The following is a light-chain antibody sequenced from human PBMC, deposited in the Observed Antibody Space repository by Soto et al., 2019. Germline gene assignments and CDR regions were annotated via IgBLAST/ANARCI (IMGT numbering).Light chain of an antibody. CDR3: QQYGDSLFT. CDR2: GAS. CDR1: QSVSSNF. V-gene: IGKV3-20*01. Sequence: EIVLTQSPGTLSLSPGERATIYCRASQSVSSNFLAWYQHKPGQAPRLLIYGASSRATGIPDRFSGSGSGTDFTLTISRLEPEDFAVFYCQQYGDSLFTFGPGTKVDIK. J-gene: IGKJ3*01.